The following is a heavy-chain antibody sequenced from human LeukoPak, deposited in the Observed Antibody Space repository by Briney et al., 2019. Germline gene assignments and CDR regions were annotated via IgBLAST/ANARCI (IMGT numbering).Heavy chain of an antibody. Sequence: ASVKVSCKASGYTFTSYGISWVRQAPGQGLEWMGWISAYNGNTNYAQKLQGRVTMTTDTSTSTAYKELRSLRSDDTAVYYCARVRCYYDSSGPRDYWGQGTLVTVSS. V-gene: IGHV1-18*01. J-gene: IGHJ4*02. CDR3: ARVRCYYDSSGPRDY. D-gene: IGHD3-22*01. CDR2: ISAYNGNT. CDR1: GYTFTSYG.